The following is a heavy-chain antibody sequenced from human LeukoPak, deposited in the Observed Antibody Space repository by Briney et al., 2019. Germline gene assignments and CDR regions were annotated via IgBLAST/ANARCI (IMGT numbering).Heavy chain of an antibody. J-gene: IGHJ6*02. CDR3: ARDRYSSGWRKXDXYGMDV. CDR1: GYTLTELS. Sequence: ASVKVSCKVSGYTLTELSIHWVRQAPGQGLEWMGIINXXGGSTSYAQKFQGRVTMTRDTSTSTVYMELSSLRSEDTAVYYCARDRYSSGWRKXDXYGMDVWGQGTTVTVSS. CDR2: INXXGGST. D-gene: IGHD6-19*01. V-gene: IGHV1-46*01.